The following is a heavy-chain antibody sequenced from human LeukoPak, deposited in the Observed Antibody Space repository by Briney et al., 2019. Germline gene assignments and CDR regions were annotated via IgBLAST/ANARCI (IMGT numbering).Heavy chain of an antibody. CDR3: ARESHVTREDY. Sequence: GASVKVSCKASGGTVSSYAISWVRQAPGQGLEWMGWISANDGNTDYPQKLQGRVTMTTDTSTSTAYMELRSLRSDDTAVYYCARESHVTREDYWGQGTLVTVSS. V-gene: IGHV1-18*01. J-gene: IGHJ4*02. D-gene: IGHD3-10*01. CDR1: GGTVSSYA. CDR2: ISANDGNT.